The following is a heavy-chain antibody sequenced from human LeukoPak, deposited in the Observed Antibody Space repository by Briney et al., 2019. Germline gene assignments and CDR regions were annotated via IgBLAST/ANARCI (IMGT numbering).Heavy chain of an antibody. Sequence: SEALSLTCTVSGGSISSSSYYWGWIRQPPGKGLEWIGSIYYSGSTYYNPSLKSRVTISVDTSKNQFSLKLSSVTAADTAVYYCARLSYDSRGYNIPMGFDYWGQGTLVTVSS. V-gene: IGHV4-39*01. J-gene: IGHJ4*02. D-gene: IGHD3-22*01. CDR3: ARLSYDSRGYNIPMGFDY. CDR2: IYYSGST. CDR1: GGSISSSSYY.